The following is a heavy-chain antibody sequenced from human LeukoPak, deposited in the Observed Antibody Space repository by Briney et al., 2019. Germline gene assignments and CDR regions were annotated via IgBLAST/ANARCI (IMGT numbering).Heavy chain of an antibody. D-gene: IGHD6-19*01. Sequence: PSETLSLTCTVSGGSISSYYWSWIRQPPGKGLEWIGYIYHSGSTYYNPSLKSRVTISVDRSKNQFSLKLSSVTAADTAVYYCARGPRDSSGWYTGSYYFDYWGQGTLVTVSS. CDR2: IYHSGST. CDR3: ARGPRDSSGWYTGSYYFDY. V-gene: IGHV4-59*12. J-gene: IGHJ4*02. CDR1: GGSISSYY.